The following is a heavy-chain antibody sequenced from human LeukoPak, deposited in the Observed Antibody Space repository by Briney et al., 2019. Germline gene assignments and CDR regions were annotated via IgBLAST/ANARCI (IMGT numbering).Heavy chain of an antibody. D-gene: IGHD6-19*01. Sequence: GESPKISCKGSGYSFTSYWIAWVRQTPGKGLEWMGIIYPGDSDTRYSPSFQGQVTISVDKSISTAHLQWSSLKASDTATYYCARRGSSWYYFDYWGQGTLVTVSS. J-gene: IGHJ4*02. CDR2: IYPGDSDT. CDR3: ARRGSSWYYFDY. V-gene: IGHV5-51*01. CDR1: GYSFTSYW.